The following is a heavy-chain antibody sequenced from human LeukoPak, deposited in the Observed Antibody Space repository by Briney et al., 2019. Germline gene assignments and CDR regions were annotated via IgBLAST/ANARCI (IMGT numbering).Heavy chain of an antibody. D-gene: IGHD3-3*01. Sequence: PSETLSLTCTVSGGSISSSSYYWGWIRQPPGKGLEWIGSIYYSGSTYYNPSLKSRVTISVDTSKSQFSLKLSSVTAADMAVYYCARNLLEWLSIDYWGQGTLVTVSS. CDR3: ARNLLEWLSIDY. V-gene: IGHV4-39*01. CDR2: IYYSGST. CDR1: GGSISSSSYY. J-gene: IGHJ4*02.